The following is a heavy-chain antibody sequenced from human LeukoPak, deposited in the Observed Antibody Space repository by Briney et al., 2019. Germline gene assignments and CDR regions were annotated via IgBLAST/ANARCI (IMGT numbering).Heavy chain of an antibody. CDR3: ARDLVLMVYAIDYYYYMDV. CDR2: ISAYNGNT. CDR1: GYTFTSYG. Sequence: GASVKVSCKASGYTFTSYGISWVRQAPGQGLEWMGWISAYNGNTNYAQKLQGRVTMTTDTSTSTAYMELRSLRSDDTAVYYCARDLVLMVYAIDYYYYMDVWGKGTTVTVSS. D-gene: IGHD2-8*01. J-gene: IGHJ6*03. V-gene: IGHV1-18*01.